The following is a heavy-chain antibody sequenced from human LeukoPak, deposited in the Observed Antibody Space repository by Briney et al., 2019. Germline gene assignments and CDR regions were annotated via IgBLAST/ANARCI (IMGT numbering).Heavy chain of an antibody. CDR2: IYYSGST. Sequence: PSQTLSLTCTVSGGSISSGGYYWSWIRQHPGKGLEWIGYIYYSGSTYYNPSLKSRVTISVDTSKNQFSLKLSSVTAADTAVYYCARQLLSIRDTAMVSYYYGMDVWGQGTTVTVSS. J-gene: IGHJ6*02. D-gene: IGHD5-18*01. CDR3: ARQLLSIRDTAMVSYYYGMDV. CDR1: GGSISSGGYY. V-gene: IGHV4-31*03.